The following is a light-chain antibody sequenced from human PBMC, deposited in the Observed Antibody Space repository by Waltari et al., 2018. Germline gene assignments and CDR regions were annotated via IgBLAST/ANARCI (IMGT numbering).Light chain of an antibody. CDR2: DTY. J-gene: IGLJ2*01. CDR3: STWDDSLNGVV. CDR1: KSTLHATT. V-gene: IGLV1-44*01. Sequence: QSVLAQPPSASGTPGQRVTTSCSGIKSTLHATTVNWYQQVPGTAPKLLIYDTYQRPSGVPDRFSGSKSGSSASLAISGLQSEDEADYFCSTWDDSLNGVVFGGGTRLTVL.